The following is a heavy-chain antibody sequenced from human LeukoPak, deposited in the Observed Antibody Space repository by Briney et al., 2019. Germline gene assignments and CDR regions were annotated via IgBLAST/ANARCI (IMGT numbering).Heavy chain of an antibody. D-gene: IGHD3-10*01. J-gene: IGHJ4*02. Sequence: SETLSLTCTVSGGSISSYYWSWIRQHPGKGLEWIGYIYYTGSTYYNPSLKSRVTISVDTSKNQFSLKLSSVTAADTAVYYCARGSDYYGSGSHFDYWGQGTLVTVSS. CDR1: GGSISSYY. V-gene: IGHV4-59*06. CDR2: IYYTGST. CDR3: ARGSDYYGSGSHFDY.